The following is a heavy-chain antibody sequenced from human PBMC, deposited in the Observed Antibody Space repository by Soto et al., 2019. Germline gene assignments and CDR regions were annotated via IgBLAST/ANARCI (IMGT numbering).Heavy chain of an antibody. Sequence: GGSLRLSCAASGFTFSSYAMSWVRQAPGKGLEWVSAISGSGGSTYYADSVKGRFTISRDNSKNTLYLQMNSLRAEDTAVYYCAKEQQYSSSWYDATIDYWGQGTLVTVSS. CDR1: GFTFSSYA. CDR2: ISGSGGST. CDR3: AKEQQYSSSWYDATIDY. V-gene: IGHV3-23*01. J-gene: IGHJ4*02. D-gene: IGHD6-13*01.